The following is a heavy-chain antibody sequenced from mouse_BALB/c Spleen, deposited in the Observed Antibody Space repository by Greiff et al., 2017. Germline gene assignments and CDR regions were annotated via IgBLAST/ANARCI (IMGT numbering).Heavy chain of an antibody. Sequence: EVKLVESGGGLVKPGGSLKLSCAASGFTFSDYYMYWVRQTPEKRLEWVATISDGGSYTYYPDSVKGRFTISRDNAKNNLYLQMSSLKSEDTAMYYCARGQGWPYAMDYWGQGTSVTVSS. D-gene: IGHD2-3*01. CDR3: ARGQGWPYAMDY. CDR1: GFTFSDYY. J-gene: IGHJ4*01. CDR2: ISDGGSYT. V-gene: IGHV5-4*02.